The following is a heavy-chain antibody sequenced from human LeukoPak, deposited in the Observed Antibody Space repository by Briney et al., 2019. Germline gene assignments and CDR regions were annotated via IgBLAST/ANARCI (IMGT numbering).Heavy chain of an antibody. CDR1: GGSISRYY. J-gene: IGHJ6*02. CDR2: IYYTGDT. CDR3: ARDRGYSDYDYYGMDV. Sequence: SETLSLTCPVSGGSISRYYWNWIRQPPGKGLEWIGYIYYTGDTNYTPSLKSRVTISVDTSKTQFSLKLTSVTAADTAVYYCARDRGYSDYDYYGMDVWGQGTTVTVSS. D-gene: IGHD5-12*01. V-gene: IGHV4-59*01.